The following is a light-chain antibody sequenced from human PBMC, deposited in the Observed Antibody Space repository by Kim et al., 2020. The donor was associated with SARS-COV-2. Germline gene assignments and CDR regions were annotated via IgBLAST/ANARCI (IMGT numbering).Light chain of an antibody. CDR3: QQYAYWWA. CDR1: QSISSN. Sequence: EIVMTQSPATLSLSPGERATLSCRASQSISSNLAWYQQKPGQAPRVLIYGASARATGIPARFSGSGSGTEFTLTISNLQSEDFAVYYCQQYAYWWAFGQGTRLEIK. V-gene: IGKV3-15*01. J-gene: IGKJ5*01. CDR2: GAS.